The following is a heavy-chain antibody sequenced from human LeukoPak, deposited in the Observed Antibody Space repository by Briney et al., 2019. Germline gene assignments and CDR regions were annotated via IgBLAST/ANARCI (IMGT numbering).Heavy chain of an antibody. CDR2: IYTLGST. V-gene: IGHV4-4*07. CDR1: GGSISSYY. CDR3: AREQLALEYYFDY. D-gene: IGHD6-13*01. J-gene: IGHJ4*02. Sequence: SETLSLTCTVAGGSISSYYWSWIRQPAGKGLEWIGRIYTLGSTNYNPSLKSRSPMSVATSKNQFSLKLSSVTAADTAVYYCAREQLALEYYFDYWGQGTLVTVSS.